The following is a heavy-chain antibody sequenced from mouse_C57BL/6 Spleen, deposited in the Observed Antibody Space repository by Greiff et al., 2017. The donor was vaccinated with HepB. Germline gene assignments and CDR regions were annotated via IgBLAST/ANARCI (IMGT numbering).Heavy chain of an antibody. CDR2: IYPGSGST. V-gene: IGHV1-55*01. D-gene: IGHD2-3*01. J-gene: IGHJ1*03. CDR3: ASRRYYDGHLCV. Sequence: VQLQQPGAELVKPGASVKMSCKASGYTFTSYWITWVKQRPGQGLEWIGDIYPGSGSTNYNEKFKSKATLTVDTSSSTAYMQLSSLTSEDSAVYYCASRRYYDGHLCVWDTGTTVSVSS. CDR1: GYTFTSYW.